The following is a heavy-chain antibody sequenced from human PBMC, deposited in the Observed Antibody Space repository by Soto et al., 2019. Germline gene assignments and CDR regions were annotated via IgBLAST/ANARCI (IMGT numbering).Heavy chain of an antibody. D-gene: IGHD3-3*01. CDR1: GYTFSRYG. J-gene: IGHJ6*03. V-gene: IGHV1-18*01. CDR3: ARDVEGYYDFWSGYFSSGYMDV. CDR2: ISAYNGNT. Sequence: KGSCKASGYTFSRYGISCLRHDTGQGLEWMGWISAYNGNTDYAQKLQGRVTMTTDTSTSTAYMELRSLRSDDTAVYYCARDVEGYYDFWSGYFSSGYMDVWGKGITVTGSS.